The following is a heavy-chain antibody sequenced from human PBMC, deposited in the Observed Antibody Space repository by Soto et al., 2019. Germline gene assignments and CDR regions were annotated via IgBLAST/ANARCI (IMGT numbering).Heavy chain of an antibody. J-gene: IGHJ6*02. CDR1: GGSISSYY. CDR3: ARDFSSSWYLNYYGMDV. Sequence: SETLSLTCTVSGGSISSYYWSWIRQPPGKGLEWIGYIYYSGSTNYNPSLKSRVTISVDTSKNQFSLKLSSVTAADTAVYYCARDFSSSWYLNYYGMDVWGQGTTVTVS. D-gene: IGHD6-13*01. CDR2: IYYSGST. V-gene: IGHV4-59*01.